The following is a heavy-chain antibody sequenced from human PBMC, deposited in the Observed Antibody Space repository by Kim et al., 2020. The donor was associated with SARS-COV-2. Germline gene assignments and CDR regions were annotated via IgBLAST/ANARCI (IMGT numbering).Heavy chain of an antibody. CDR3: ARRGKLNDILDYYYYGMDV. CDR1: GFTFSSYW. V-gene: IGHV3-74*01. Sequence: GGSLRLSCAASGFTFSSYWMHWVRQAPGKGLVWVSRINSDGSSTSYADSVKGRFTISRDNAKNTLYLQMNSLRAEDTAVYYCARRGKLNDILDYYYYGMDVWGQGTTVTVSS. J-gene: IGHJ6*02. CDR2: INSDGSST. D-gene: IGHD3-9*01.